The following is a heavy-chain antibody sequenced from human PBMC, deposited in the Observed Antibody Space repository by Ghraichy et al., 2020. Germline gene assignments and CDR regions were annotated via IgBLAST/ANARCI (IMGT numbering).Heavy chain of an antibody. CDR3: ATIYDYGDYDQDN. CDR1: GFMFSGSA. CDR2: IRSKSNNYAT. D-gene: IGHD4-17*01. Sequence: GGSLRLSCAASGFMFSGSAVHWVRQPSGKGLEWVARIRSKSNNYATVYAESVKGRFTISRDDSKNTAYLQMNSLKTEDTALYYCATIYDYGDYDQDNWVQGTLVTVSS. V-gene: IGHV3-73*01. J-gene: IGHJ4*02.